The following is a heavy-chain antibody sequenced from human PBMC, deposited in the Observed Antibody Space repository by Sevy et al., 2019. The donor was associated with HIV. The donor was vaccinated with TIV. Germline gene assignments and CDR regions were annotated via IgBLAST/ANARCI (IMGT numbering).Heavy chain of an antibody. V-gene: IGHV3-49*04. CDR1: GFTFGDYC. J-gene: IGHJ4*02. CDR3: TRWKAAQSIFDY. D-gene: IGHD6-13*01. CDR2: LKSDVYGGTV. Sequence: GGSLRLSCTASGFTFGDYCMSWVRQAPGKGLEWVAFLKSDVYGGTVDHAGSVRGSFVISRVNSKTIAYLQMNYLKTEDTGVYYCTRWKAAQSIFDYWGQGALVTVSS.